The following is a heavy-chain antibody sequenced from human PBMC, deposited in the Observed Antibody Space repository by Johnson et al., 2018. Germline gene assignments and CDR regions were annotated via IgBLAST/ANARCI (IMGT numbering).Heavy chain of an antibody. J-gene: IGHJ6*02. D-gene: IGHD1-14*01. CDR3: ARDDREDSYYYYYGMDV. CDR2: ISYDGSNQ. V-gene: IGHV3-30*03. Sequence: QVQLQESGGGVVQXGRSLRLSCAASGFTFSSKGMHWVRQAPGKGLEWVSIISYDGSNQYYADSVKGRFTISRDNSKNTLYLQMNSLRAEDTAVYYCARDDREDSYYYYYGMDVWGQGTTVTVSS. CDR1: GFTFSSKG.